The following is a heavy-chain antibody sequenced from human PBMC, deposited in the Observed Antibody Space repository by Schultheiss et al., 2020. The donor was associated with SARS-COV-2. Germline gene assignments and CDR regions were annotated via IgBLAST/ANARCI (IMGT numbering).Heavy chain of an antibody. D-gene: IGHD5-18*01. J-gene: IGHJ3*02. V-gene: IGHV3-30*03. CDR1: GFTFSSYG. CDR3: ARARGRGYLGRNAFDI. CDR2: ISYDGSNK. Sequence: GGSLRLSCAASGFTFSSYGMHWVRQAPGKGLEWVAVISYDGSNKYYADSVKGRFTISRDNSKNTLYLQMNSLRAEDTAVYYCARARGRGYLGRNAFDIWGQGTMVTVSS.